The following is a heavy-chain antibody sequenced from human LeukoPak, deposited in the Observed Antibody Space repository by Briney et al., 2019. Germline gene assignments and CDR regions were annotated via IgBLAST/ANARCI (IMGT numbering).Heavy chain of an antibody. CDR2: ISGSGGST. Sequence: GGSLRLSCAASGFTFSSYAMSWVRQAPGKGLEWVSAISGSGGSTYYADSVKGRFTISRDNSKSTLYLQMNSLRAEDTAVYYCAKAMVRGVLKYFDHWGQGTLVTVSS. D-gene: IGHD3-10*01. CDR3: AKAMVRGVLKYFDH. CDR1: GFTFSSYA. V-gene: IGHV3-23*01. J-gene: IGHJ4*02.